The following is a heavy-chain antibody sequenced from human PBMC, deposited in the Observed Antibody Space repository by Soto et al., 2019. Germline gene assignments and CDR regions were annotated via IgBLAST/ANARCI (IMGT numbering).Heavy chain of an antibody. CDR3: AKLLSVGGTLRSIDYFDY. J-gene: IGHJ4*02. Sequence: EVQLLDSGGGLVRPGGSLRLSCAASGFTFNTYPMSWVGQAPGKGLEWVSAISTSGGSTYYADSVKGRFTISRDNSKNTGLLQMNSLIAEHTAVSYCAKLLSVGGTLRSIDYFDYWGQGALVTVPS. CDR1: GFTFNTYP. CDR2: ISTSGGST. V-gene: IGHV3-23*01. D-gene: IGHD6-13*01.